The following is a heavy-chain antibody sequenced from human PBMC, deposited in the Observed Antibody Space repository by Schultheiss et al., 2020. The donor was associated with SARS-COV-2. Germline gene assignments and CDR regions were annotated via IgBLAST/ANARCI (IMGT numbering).Heavy chain of an antibody. CDR3: VRDRSWWTPYNCFDL. CDR2: ISGTGGTT. V-gene: IGHV3-23*01. J-gene: IGHJ5*02. D-gene: IGHD2-15*01. Sequence: GGSLRLSCAASGFTFSRYAMSWVRQAPGKGLEWVSGISGTGGTTYYTDSVKGRFSISRDNSKNTLYLQMHSLRAEDTAVYYCVRDRSWWTPYNCFDLWGRGTLVTVSS. CDR1: GFTFSRYA.